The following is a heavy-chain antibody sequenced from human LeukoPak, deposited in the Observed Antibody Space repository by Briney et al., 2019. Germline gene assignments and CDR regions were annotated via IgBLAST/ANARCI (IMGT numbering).Heavy chain of an antibody. CDR1: GGSISSYY. CDR2: VYYSGST. J-gene: IGHJ4*02. CDR3: ARVGSSSSFGY. V-gene: IGHV4-59*01. D-gene: IGHD6-6*01. Sequence: SETLSLTCTVSGGSISSYYWSWIRQPPGKGLEWIGYVYYSGSTNYNPSLKSRVTISVDTSNNRFSLKLSSVTAADTAVYYCARVGSSSSFGYWGQGTLVTVSS.